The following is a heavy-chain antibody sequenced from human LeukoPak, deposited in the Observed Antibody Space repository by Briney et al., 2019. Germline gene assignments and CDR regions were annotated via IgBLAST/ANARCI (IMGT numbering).Heavy chain of an antibody. J-gene: IGHJ4*02. CDR3: ARDATIDY. CDR2: ISGSGSST. CDR1: GFTFSNYA. V-gene: IGHV3-23*01. Sequence: GGSLRLSCAASGFTFSNYAMTWVRQAPGKGLEWVSGISGSGSSTYYADSVKGRFTLSRDYPKNTLYLQMNSLRAEDTAVFYCARDATIDYWGQGTLVTVSS.